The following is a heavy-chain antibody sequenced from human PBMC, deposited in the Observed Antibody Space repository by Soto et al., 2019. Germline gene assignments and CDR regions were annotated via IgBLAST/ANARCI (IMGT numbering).Heavy chain of an antibody. CDR3: ARGGYRTLAWFDP. V-gene: IGHV4-59*11. CDR1: GGSISNHY. J-gene: IGHJ5*02. D-gene: IGHD6-13*01. CDR2: IYHSGTT. Sequence: QVQVQESGPGLVKPSETLSLTCTVYGGSISNHYWSWIRQSPGKGLEWIANIYHSGTTNYNLSLKGRVTISIDSSKNQVSLKLNSVTAADTAVYYCARGGYRTLAWFDPWGHGTLVTVSS.